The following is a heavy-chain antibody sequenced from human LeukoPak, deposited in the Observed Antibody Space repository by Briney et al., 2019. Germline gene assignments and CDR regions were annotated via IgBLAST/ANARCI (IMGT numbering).Heavy chain of an antibody. Sequence: SETLSLTCAVSGVSITNNWWSWVRQPPGKGLEWIGEILHTGPTNFNPSLKSRVTISMDKSKNQLSLRLNSVTAADTAIYYCVRGGTYYLPYWGQGILVTVSS. CDR3: VRGGTYYLPY. V-gene: IGHV4-4*02. CDR2: ILHTGPT. J-gene: IGHJ4*02. CDR1: GVSITNNW. D-gene: IGHD1-26*01.